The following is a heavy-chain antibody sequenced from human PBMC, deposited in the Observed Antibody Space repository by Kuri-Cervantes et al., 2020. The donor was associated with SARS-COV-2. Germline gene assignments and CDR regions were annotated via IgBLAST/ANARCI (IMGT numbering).Heavy chain of an antibody. V-gene: IGHV4-61*01. CDR1: GDSVSNDNHY. Sequence: GSLRLSCTASGDSVSNDNHYWTWIRQPPGKGLEWIAYIHHSGYTNYNPSLKSRVTISTDTSKNQFSLKLSSVTAADTAVYYCARVRGSIASVGEEWFDPWGQGTLVTVSS. CDR3: ARVRGSIASVGEEWFDP. CDR2: IHHSGYT. D-gene: IGHD3-10*01. J-gene: IGHJ5*02.